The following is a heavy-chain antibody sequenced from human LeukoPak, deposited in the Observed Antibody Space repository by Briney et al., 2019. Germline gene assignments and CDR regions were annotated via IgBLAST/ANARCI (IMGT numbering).Heavy chain of an antibody. J-gene: IGHJ4*02. Sequence: SETLSLTCTVSGGSISSGNYYWSWIRQHPGKGLEWIGFIYYSGSTYYNPSLKSRVTISVDTSKNQFSLKLSSVTAADTAVYYCARGPATYYYDSSGYYYWGQGTLVTVSS. D-gene: IGHD3-22*01. V-gene: IGHV4-31*03. CDR2: IYYSGST. CDR3: ARGPATYYYDSSGYYY. CDR1: GGSISSGNYY.